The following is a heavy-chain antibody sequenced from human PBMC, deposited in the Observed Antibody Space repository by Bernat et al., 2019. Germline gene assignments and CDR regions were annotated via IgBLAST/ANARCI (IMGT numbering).Heavy chain of an antibody. Sequence: EVQLVESGGGLVQPGGSLRLSCAASGFTFSSYEMNWVRQAPGKGLEWVSYISSSGSTIYYADSVKGRFTISRDNAKNSLYLQMNSLRAEDTAVYYCAVPPGVVTAMGLYWGQGTLVTVSS. CDR2: ISSSGSTI. V-gene: IGHV3-48*03. D-gene: IGHD2-21*02. CDR1: GFTFSSYE. CDR3: AVPPGVVTAMGLY. J-gene: IGHJ4*02.